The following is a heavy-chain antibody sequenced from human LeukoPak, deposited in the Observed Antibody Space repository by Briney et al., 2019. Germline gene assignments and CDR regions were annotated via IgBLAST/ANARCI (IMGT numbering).Heavy chain of an antibody. V-gene: IGHV3-23*01. CDR1: GFTFNTSA. J-gene: IGHJ6*02. CDR2: ISGSDDST. D-gene: IGHD4-11*01. Sequence: PGGSLRLSCAASGFTFNTSAMTWVRQAPGKGLEWVSVISGSDDSTYYADSVKGRFTISRDISKNTLYLQMNSLRAEDTAVYYCARGRTTETTFYYYYHGMDVWGQGTTVTVSS. CDR3: ARGRTTETTFYYYYHGMDV.